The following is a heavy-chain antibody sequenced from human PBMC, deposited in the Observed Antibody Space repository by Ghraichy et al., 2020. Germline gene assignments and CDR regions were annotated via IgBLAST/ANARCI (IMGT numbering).Heavy chain of an antibody. Sequence: SGPTLVKPTQTLTLTCTFSGFSLNITGVGVGWIRQPPGKALEWLALIYWDNDKRYNPSVKNRLTLTKDTSKNQVVLTMTNMDPVDTGTYYCAHRRTTMVEGDTRHFDYWGQGTRVTVSS. CDR2: IYWDNDK. D-gene: IGHD3-10*01. CDR1: GFSLNITGVG. V-gene: IGHV2-5*02. CDR3: AHRRTTMVEGDTRHFDY. J-gene: IGHJ4*02.